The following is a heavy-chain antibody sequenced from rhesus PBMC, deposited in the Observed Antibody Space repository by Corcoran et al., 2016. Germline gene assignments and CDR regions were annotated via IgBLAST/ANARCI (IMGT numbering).Heavy chain of an antibody. Sequence: QVQLQQWGEGLVKPSETLSLTCAVSGYSISSNYWSWIRQPPGKGLEWIGYIYGSSGSTYYNPPLKSRVTISTDTAKNQFSLKLSSVTAADTAVYYCARKDSSGWYYFDYWGQGVLVTVSS. CDR2: IYGSSGST. V-gene: IGHV4-147*01. D-gene: IGHD6-31*01. J-gene: IGHJ4*01. CDR3: ARKDSSGWYYFDY. CDR1: GYSISSNY.